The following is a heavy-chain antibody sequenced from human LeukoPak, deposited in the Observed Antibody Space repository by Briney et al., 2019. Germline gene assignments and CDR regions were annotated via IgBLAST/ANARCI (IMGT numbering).Heavy chain of an antibody. CDR1: GFTFSSYA. V-gene: IGHV3-64*01. J-gene: IGHJ4*02. CDR2: ISDNGGST. Sequence: GGSLRLSCAASGFTFSSYAMHWVRQAPGKGLEYVSAISDNGGSTYYASSVKGRFTISRDNSKNTLCLQMGSLRAEDMAVYYCARDFDYWGQGTLVTVSS. CDR3: ARDFDY.